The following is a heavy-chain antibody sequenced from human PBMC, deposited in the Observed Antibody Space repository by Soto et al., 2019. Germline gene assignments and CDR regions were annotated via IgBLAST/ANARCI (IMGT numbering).Heavy chain of an antibody. D-gene: IGHD3-22*01. Sequence: QVQLVESGGGVVQPGRSLRLSCAASGFTFSSCAMHWVRQAPGKGLEWVAVISYDGSNKYYADSVKGRFTISRDNSKNTLYLQMNSLRAEDTAVYYCARNSLDSSGYYIYFDYWGQGTLVTVSS. V-gene: IGHV3-30-3*01. CDR3: ARNSLDSSGYYIYFDY. J-gene: IGHJ4*02. CDR1: GFTFSSCA. CDR2: ISYDGSNK.